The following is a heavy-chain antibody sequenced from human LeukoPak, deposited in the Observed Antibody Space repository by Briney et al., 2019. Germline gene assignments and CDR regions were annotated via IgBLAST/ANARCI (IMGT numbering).Heavy chain of an antibody. D-gene: IGHD3/OR15-3a*01. J-gene: IGHJ4*02. CDR3: AKDKLDSEGGFDY. CDR1: GFTFSSYA. CDR2: ISGSGGST. Sequence: GGSLRLSCAASGFTFSSYAMSWVRQAPGKGLEWVSVISGSGGSTYYADSVKGRFTISRDNSKNTLYLQMNSLRAEDTAVYYCAKDKLDSEGGFDYWGQGTLVTVSS. V-gene: IGHV3-23*01.